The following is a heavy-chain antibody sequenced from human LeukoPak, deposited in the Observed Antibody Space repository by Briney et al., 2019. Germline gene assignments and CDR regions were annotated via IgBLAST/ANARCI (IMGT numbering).Heavy chain of an antibody. CDR2: MNPNSGST. CDR1: GYTFTSYD. J-gene: IGHJ4*02. V-gene: IGHV1-8*03. Sequence: ASVKVSCKASGYTFTSYDINWVRQATGQGLEWMGWMNPNSGSTGYAQKFQGRVTITRNTSISTAYMELSSLRSEDTAVYYCARVWGGGYDFWSGYYFDYWGQGTLVTVSS. CDR3: ARVWGGGYDFWSGYYFDY. D-gene: IGHD3-3*01.